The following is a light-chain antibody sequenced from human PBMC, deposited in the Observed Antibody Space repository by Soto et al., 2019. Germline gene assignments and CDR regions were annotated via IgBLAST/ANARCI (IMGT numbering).Light chain of an antibody. CDR3: TSYTSSRTYV. Sequence: QSVLTQPASVSGSPGQSITVSCTGTSSDVGNNNHVCWYQQHPGKAPKLIIYEVDKRPSGVSSRFSGSKSGNTASLTISGFRAEDEADYSCTSYTSSRTYVFGIGTKVTVL. CDR1: SSDVGNNNH. CDR2: EVD. V-gene: IGLV2-14*02. J-gene: IGLJ1*01.